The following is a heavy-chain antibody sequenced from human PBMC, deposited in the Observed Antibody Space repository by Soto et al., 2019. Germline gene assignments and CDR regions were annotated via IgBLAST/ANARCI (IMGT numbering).Heavy chain of an antibody. CDR2: ISAYNGNT. D-gene: IGHD3-22*01. CDR1: GYTFTSYG. J-gene: IGHJ4*02. CDR3: ARDKGYYYDSSGYFDY. Sequence: GASVKVSCKASGYTFTSYGINWVRQAPGQGLEWMGWISAYNGNTNYAQKLQGRVTMTTDTSTSTAYMELRSLRSDDTAVYYCARDKGYYYDSSGYFDYWGQGTLVTVSS. V-gene: IGHV1-18*01.